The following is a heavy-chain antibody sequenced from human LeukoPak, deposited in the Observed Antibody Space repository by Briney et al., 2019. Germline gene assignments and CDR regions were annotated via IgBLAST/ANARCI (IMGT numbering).Heavy chain of an antibody. D-gene: IGHD3-10*01. CDR2: MYYSGSI. Sequence: SETLSLTCTVCGGSIRSGDYYWSWIRQPPGEGLEWIGYMYYSGSIYYNPSLKSRVTISVDTYKNQFSLKLSSVTAADTAVYYCARYYYGSGIEDWFDPWGQGTLVTVSS. V-gene: IGHV4-30-4*01. CDR1: GGSIRSGDYY. J-gene: IGHJ5*02. CDR3: ARYYYGSGIEDWFDP.